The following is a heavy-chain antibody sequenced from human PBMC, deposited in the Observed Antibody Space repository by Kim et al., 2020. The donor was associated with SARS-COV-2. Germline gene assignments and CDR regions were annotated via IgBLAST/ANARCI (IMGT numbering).Heavy chain of an antibody. D-gene: IGHD1-26*01. CDR3: AKLPDREKPRNVFIVGASEGDY. J-gene: IGHJ4*02. Sequence: GGSRRLSCAASGFTFSSYAMSWVRQAPGKGLEWVSAISGSGGSTYYADSVKGRFTISRDNSKNTLYLQMNSLRAEDTAVYYCAKLPDREKPRNVFIVGASEGDYWGQGTLVTVSS. CDR1: GFTFSSYA. V-gene: IGHV3-23*01. CDR2: ISGSGGST.